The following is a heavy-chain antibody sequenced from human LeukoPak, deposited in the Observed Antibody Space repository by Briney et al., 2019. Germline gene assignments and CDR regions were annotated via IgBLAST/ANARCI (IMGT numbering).Heavy chain of an antibody. V-gene: IGHV5-51*01. Sequence: GESLKISCKGSEYSFNKYWIAWVRQMPGKGLEWMGIIFPGDSDTRYSPSFQGQVTISADKSISTAYLQWSSLKASDTAMYYCARQEAAAGIDYWGQGTLVTVSS. CDR2: IFPGDSDT. CDR1: EYSFNKYW. J-gene: IGHJ4*02. CDR3: ARQEAAAGIDY. D-gene: IGHD6-13*01.